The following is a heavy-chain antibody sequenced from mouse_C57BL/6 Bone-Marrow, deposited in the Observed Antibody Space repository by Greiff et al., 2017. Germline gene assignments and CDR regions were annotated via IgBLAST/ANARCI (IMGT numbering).Heavy chain of an antibody. Sequence: QVQLQQSGPELVKPGASVKLSCKASGYTFTCYDINWVKQRPGQGLEWIGWIYPRDGSTKYNEKFKGKATLTVDTSSSTAYMELHSLTSEDSAVYFWARDYGSSYWYFDVWGTGTTVTVSS. CDR2: IYPRDGST. J-gene: IGHJ1*03. CDR3: ARDYGSSYWYFDV. D-gene: IGHD1-1*01. V-gene: IGHV1-85*01. CDR1: GYTFTCYD.